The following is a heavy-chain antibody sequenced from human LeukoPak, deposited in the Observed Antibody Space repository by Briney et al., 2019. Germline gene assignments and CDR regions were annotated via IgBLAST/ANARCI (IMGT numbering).Heavy chain of an antibody. D-gene: IGHD5-24*01. J-gene: IGHJ4*02. CDR3: ARGGDGYNPYYFDY. Sequence: GGSLRLSCAASGFTFSSYGMHRVRQAPGKGLEWVAVISYDGSNKYYADSVKGRFTISRDNSKNTLYLQMNSLRAEDTAVYYCARGGDGYNPYYFDYWGQGTLVTVSS. V-gene: IGHV3-30*03. CDR2: ISYDGSNK. CDR1: GFTFSSYG.